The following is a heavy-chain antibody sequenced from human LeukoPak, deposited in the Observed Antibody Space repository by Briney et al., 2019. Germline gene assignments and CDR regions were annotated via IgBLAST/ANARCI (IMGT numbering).Heavy chain of an antibody. D-gene: IGHD1-26*01. CDR1: GFSISSGNYY. V-gene: IGHV4-61*02. CDR3: AKVGGTENWFDP. Sequence: SQTLSLTCTVSGFSISSGNYYWRWIRQPAGKGLEWIGRIFTSGSTNYNPSLKSRVTISVDTSKNQFSLKLTSVTAADTAVYYCAKVGGTENWFDPWGQGTLVTVSS. CDR2: IFTSGST. J-gene: IGHJ5*02.